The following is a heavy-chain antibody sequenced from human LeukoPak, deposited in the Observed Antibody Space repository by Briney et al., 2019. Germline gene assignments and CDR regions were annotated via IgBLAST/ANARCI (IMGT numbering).Heavy chain of an antibody. J-gene: IGHJ4*02. V-gene: IGHV3-30*02. Sequence: PGGSLRLSCAASGFTFSTYGIHWVRQAPGKGLEWVAFIRYDGSNKYYADSVKGRFTISRDNSKNTLYLQMNSLRAEDTAVYYCAKPVIVGATRSYFDYWGQGTLVTVSS. CDR3: AKPVIVGATRSYFDY. CDR2: IRYDGSNK. CDR1: GFTFSTYG. D-gene: IGHD1-26*01.